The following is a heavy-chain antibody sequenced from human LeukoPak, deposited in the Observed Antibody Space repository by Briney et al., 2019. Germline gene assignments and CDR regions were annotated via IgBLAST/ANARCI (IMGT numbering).Heavy chain of an antibody. V-gene: IGHV3-7*03. CDR2: IKQDGSEE. CDR1: GFTFSNYW. CDR3: ARGGSYPGC. D-gene: IGHD1-26*01. J-gene: IGHJ4*02. Sequence: GGSLRLSCAASGFTFSNYWMSWVSQAPGKGLEWVAKIKQDGSEEYYVDSVKGRFTISRDNAKNSLFLQMNSLRVEDTAIYYCARGGSYPGCWGQGTLVTVSS.